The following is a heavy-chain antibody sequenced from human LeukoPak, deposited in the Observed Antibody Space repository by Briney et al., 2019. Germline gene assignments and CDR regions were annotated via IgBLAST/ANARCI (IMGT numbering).Heavy chain of an antibody. Sequence: SQTLSLTCTVSGGSIRSGSYLWSWIRQHPGKGLEWIGYIYYSGSTNYNPSHKSRVTISVDTSKNQFSLKLSSVTAADTAVYYCARGGGDILTGYSGWGQGTLVTVSS. J-gene: IGHJ4*02. CDR3: ARGGGDILTGYSG. D-gene: IGHD3-9*01. CDR2: IYYSGST. CDR1: GGSIRSGSYL. V-gene: IGHV4-61*01.